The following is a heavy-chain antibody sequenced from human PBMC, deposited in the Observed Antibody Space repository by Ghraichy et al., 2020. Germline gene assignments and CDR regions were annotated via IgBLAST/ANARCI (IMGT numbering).Heavy chain of an antibody. CDR2: ISGSGGST. Sequence: GSLRLSCAASGFTFSSYAMSWVRQAPGKGLEWVSAISGSGGSTYYADSVKGRFTISRDNSENTLYLQMNSLRAEDTAVYYCAKEGIYCSSTSCYSGGGMDVWGQGTTVTVSS. J-gene: IGHJ6*02. D-gene: IGHD2-2*01. CDR3: AKEGIYCSSTSCYSGGGMDV. CDR1: GFTFSSYA. V-gene: IGHV3-23*01.